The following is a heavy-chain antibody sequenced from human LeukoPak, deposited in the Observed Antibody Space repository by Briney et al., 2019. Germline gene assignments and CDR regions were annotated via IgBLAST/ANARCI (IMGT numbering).Heavy chain of an antibody. CDR3: ARRKNSAWSTDSFDI. D-gene: IGHD6-19*01. CDR1: GGSINSYY. Sequence: PSETLSLTCTVSGGSINSYYWSWIRQPPGKGLEWVGYVHYSGSTSYNPSLKSLLTIAVDTSKNQFSLKLNSVTAADTAVYYCARRKNSAWSTDSFDIWGQGTMVTVPS. V-gene: IGHV4-59*08. J-gene: IGHJ3*02. CDR2: VHYSGST.